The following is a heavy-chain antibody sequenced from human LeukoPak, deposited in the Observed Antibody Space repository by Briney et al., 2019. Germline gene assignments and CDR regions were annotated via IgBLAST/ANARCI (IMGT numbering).Heavy chain of an antibody. Sequence: SETLSLTCSVSGYSISSGYYWGWIRQPPGKGLEWIGYIYYSGSTYSNPSLKSRVTISVDTSKNQFSLKLSSVTAADTAVYYCARVSKLLNWFDPWGQGTLVTVSS. D-gene: IGHD4-23*01. CDR2: IYYSGST. J-gene: IGHJ5*02. CDR3: ARVSKLLNWFDP. V-gene: IGHV4-38-2*02. CDR1: GYSISSGYY.